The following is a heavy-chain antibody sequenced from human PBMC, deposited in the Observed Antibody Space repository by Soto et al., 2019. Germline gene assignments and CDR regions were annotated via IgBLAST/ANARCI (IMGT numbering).Heavy chain of an antibody. CDR1: GIPVCSND. Sequence: PGGSLRLSCVASGIPVCSNDMTWVRQAPGKGLEWVSVLHSGGDTYYANSVKGRFTISRHDSTNTLYLQMNSLTPEDTAVYYCARDGPYYYASRMDVWGQGTTVTVSS. CDR3: ARDGPYYYASRMDV. J-gene: IGHJ6*02. V-gene: IGHV3-53*04. CDR2: LHSGGDT. D-gene: IGHD3-10*01.